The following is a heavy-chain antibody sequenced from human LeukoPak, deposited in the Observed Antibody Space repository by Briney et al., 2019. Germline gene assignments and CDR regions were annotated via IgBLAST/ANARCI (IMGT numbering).Heavy chain of an antibody. Sequence: SETLSLTCTVSGGSISSYYWSWIRQPPGRGLEWIGYIYYSGNTNYNPSLKSRVTISVDTSKNQLSMKLNSVTAADTAVYYCAKYGSYFAYWGQGTLVTVSS. CDR2: IYYSGNT. V-gene: IGHV4-59*01. J-gene: IGHJ4*02. CDR3: AKYGSYFAY. CDR1: GGSISSYY. D-gene: IGHD6-6*01.